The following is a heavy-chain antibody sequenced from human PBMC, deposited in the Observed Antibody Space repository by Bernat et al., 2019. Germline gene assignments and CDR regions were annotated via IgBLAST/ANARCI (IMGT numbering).Heavy chain of an antibody. V-gene: IGHV3-21*05. J-gene: IGHJ6*03. CDR3: ARGGWFLHMDV. Sequence: EVQLVESGGGLVKPGGSLRLSCAASGFTLSSYGMNWVRQAPGKGLEWVSYISSSSSYTNYADSVKGRFTISRDNAKDSLYLQMNSLRAEDTAVYYCARGGWFLHMDVWGKGTTVTVSS. CDR2: ISSSSSYT. D-gene: IGHD2-15*01. CDR1: GFTLSSYG.